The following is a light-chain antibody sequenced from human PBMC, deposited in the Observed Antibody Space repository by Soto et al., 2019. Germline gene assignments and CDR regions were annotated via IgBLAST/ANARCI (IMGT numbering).Light chain of an antibody. CDR1: QSVSSK. CDR2: GAF. CDR3: QQYNKWPLT. Sequence: EIVMTQSPATLSVSPGERATLSCRASQSVSSKLAWYQQKPGQAPRLLIYGAFTRATGIPARFSGSGSGTEFTLTISSLQSEDFAVYYCQQYNKWPLTFGQGTKLEIK. V-gene: IGKV3-15*01. J-gene: IGKJ2*01.